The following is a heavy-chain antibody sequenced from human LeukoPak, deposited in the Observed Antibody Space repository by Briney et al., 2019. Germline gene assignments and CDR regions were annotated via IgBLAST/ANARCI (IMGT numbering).Heavy chain of an antibody. J-gene: IGHJ4*02. CDR3: AKSYCSGGSCYLFDY. CDR1: GFTFSSYA. V-gene: IGHV3-23*01. CDR2: ISGSGGST. D-gene: IGHD2-15*01. Sequence: GGSLRLSCAASGFTFSSYAMSWVRQAPGKGLEWVSAISGSGGSTYYADSVEGRFTISRDNSKNTLYLQMNSLRAEDTAVYYCAKSYCSGGSCYLFDYWGQGTLVTVSS.